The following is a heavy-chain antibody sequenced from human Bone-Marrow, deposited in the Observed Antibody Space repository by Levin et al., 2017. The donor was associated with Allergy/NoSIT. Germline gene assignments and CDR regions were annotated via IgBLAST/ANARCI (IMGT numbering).Heavy chain of an antibody. CDR3: ARGSYFGGLSFDC. D-gene: IGHD4-23*01. Sequence: HSQTLSLTCTVSGGSVSSGSYYWSWIRQPPGTGLEWIAYIYHSGSTKYNPSLKSRVTISLDTARNQFSLRLTSLTAADTAVYYCARGSYFGGLSFDCWGKGTLVTVSS. V-gene: IGHV4-61*01. CDR2: IYHSGST. J-gene: IGHJ4*02. CDR1: GGSVSSGSYY.